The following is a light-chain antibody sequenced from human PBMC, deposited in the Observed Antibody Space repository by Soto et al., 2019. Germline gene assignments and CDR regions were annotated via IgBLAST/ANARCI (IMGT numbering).Light chain of an antibody. CDR3: QQYGSSRLT. CDR1: QSVSSSY. J-gene: IGKJ4*01. CDR2: GAS. V-gene: IGKV3-20*01. Sequence: EIVLTHSPGTLSLSPVEIATLSCRASQSVSSSYLAWYQQKPGQAPRLLIYGASSRATGIPDRFSGSGSGTDFTLTISRLEPEDFAVYYCQQYGSSRLTFGGGTKVDIK.